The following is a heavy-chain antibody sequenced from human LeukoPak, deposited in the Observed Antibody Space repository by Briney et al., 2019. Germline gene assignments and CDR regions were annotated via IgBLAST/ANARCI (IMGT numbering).Heavy chain of an antibody. CDR3: ARCCLQRDGDNGGGDY. V-gene: IGHV4-34*01. CDR1: GESFSSYY. CDR2: INHSGYT. J-gene: IGHJ4*02. Sequence: SETLSLTCAVFGESFSSYYWNWIRQPPGKGLEWIGEINHSGYTSYNPSLKSRVTLSVDTSKHQFSLKLTSVTAADTAVYYCARCCLQRDGDNGGGDYWGQGTLVTVSS. D-gene: IGHD4-17*01.